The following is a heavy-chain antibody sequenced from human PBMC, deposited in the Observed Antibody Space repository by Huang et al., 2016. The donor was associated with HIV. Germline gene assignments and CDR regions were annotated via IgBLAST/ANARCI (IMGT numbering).Heavy chain of an antibody. Sequence: DEHLVESGGGLVQPGGSVSITCEVSGFNLKNYWMNWVRQAPGKGMGWLSRIRRAGREKNYGDSVKGLFTIVRDNAKILLYLQMKSLRAEDTSVYYCATNRQIVVVPPDMGYDAFDMWGQGTMVTVSS. V-gene: IGHV3-7*01. J-gene: IGHJ3*02. D-gene: IGHD2-2*01. CDR3: ATNRQIVVVPPDMGYDAFDM. CDR2: IRRAGREK. CDR1: GFNLKNYW.